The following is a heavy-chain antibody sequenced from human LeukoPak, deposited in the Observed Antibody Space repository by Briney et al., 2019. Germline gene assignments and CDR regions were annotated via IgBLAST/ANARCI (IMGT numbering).Heavy chain of an antibody. D-gene: IGHD3-10*01. V-gene: IGHV3-30*02. CDR2: IRYDGSNK. Sequence: GGSLRLSCAASGFTFSSYGMHWVRQAPGKGLEWGAFIRYDGSNKYYADSVKGRFTISRDNSKNTLYLQMNSLRAEDTAVYYRAKSRYYYGSGNYYSIDYWGQGTLVTVSS. J-gene: IGHJ4*02. CDR3: AKSRYYYGSGNYYSIDY. CDR1: GFTFSSYG.